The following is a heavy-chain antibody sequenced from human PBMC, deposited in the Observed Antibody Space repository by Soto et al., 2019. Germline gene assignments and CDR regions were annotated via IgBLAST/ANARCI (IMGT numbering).Heavy chain of an antibody. CDR2: IKSQTDGGTT. CDR3: GNRHTTAVSHFDY. J-gene: IGHJ4*02. D-gene: IGHD4-17*01. CDR1: GFTFTKAY. V-gene: IGHV3-15*01. Sequence: EVQLVESGGDLVKPGGSLRLSCAAAGFTFTKAYMTGIPQAPGKELEWVGRIKSQTDGGTTEYAAPVKGRFTISRDDLKNMFYLQLNSLYSDDTALYYCGNRHTTAVSHFDYWGQGTLVTLSS.